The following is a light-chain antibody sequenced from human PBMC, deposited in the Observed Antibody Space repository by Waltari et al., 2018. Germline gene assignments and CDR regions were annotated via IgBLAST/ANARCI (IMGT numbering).Light chain of an antibody. J-gene: IGKJ5*01. CDR3: HQYYTTPIT. V-gene: IGKV4-1*01. CDR1: QTILYNTNNKNY. Sequence: DIVMTQSPDSLAVSLGERATINCKSSQTILYNTNNKNYLDWYQQKPRQPPKLLIYWASTRESGVPDRFSGSGSGTDFTLTISSLQAEDVAFYYCHQYYTTPITFGQGTRLEIK. CDR2: WAS.